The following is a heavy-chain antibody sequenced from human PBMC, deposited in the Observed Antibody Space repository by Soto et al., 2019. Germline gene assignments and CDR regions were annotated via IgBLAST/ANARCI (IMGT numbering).Heavy chain of an antibody. CDR1: GYSISSGYY. J-gene: IGHJ5*02. CDR3: ARDQDTGWFDP. V-gene: IGHV4-38-2*02. CDR2: IYHSGST. D-gene: IGHD2-15*01. Sequence: PSETLSLTCAVSGYSISSGYYWGCIRQPPGKGLEWIGSIYHSGSTYYNPSLKSRVTISVDTSKNQSSLKLSSVTAADTAVYYCARDQDTGWFDPWGQGTLVTVYS.